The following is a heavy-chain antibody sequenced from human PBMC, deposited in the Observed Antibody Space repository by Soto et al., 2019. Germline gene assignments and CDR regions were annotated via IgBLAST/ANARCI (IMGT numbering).Heavy chain of an antibody. D-gene: IGHD2-15*01. CDR3: ARERWWGRAFDI. V-gene: IGHV4-34*01. CDR2: INHSGST. J-gene: IGHJ3*02. Sequence: SETLSLTCAVYGGSFSGYYWSWIRQPPGKGLEWIGEINHSGSTNYNPSLKSRVTISVDTSKNQFSLKLSSVTAADTAVYYCARERWWGRAFDIWGQGTMVTVSS. CDR1: GGSFSGYY.